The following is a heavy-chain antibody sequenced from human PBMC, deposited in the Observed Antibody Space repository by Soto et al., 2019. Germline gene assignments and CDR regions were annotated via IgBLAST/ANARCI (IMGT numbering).Heavy chain of an antibody. Sequence: EVQLLESGGGLVQPGGSLRLSCAASGFTFSSYAMSWVRQAPGKGLEWVSAISGSGGSTYYADSVKGRFTISRDNSKNTLYLQMNSLRAEDTAVYYCAKDHVDTAMVSDREFDYWGQGTLVTVSS. CDR1: GFTFSSYA. CDR3: AKDHVDTAMVSDREFDY. V-gene: IGHV3-23*01. CDR2: ISGSGGST. D-gene: IGHD5-18*01. J-gene: IGHJ4*02.